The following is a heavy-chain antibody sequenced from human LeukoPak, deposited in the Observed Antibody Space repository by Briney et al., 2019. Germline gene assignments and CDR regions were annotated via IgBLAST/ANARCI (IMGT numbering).Heavy chain of an antibody. V-gene: IGHV4-61*02. J-gene: IGHJ4*02. CDR3: ARDRYDILTGTDYFDY. D-gene: IGHD3-9*01. CDR2: IYTSGST. Sequence: PSETLSLTCTVSGGSISSGSYYWSWIRQPAGKGLEWIGRIYTSGSTNYNPSLKSRVTISVDTSKNQFSLKLSSVTAADTAVYYCARDRYDILTGTDYFDYWGQGTLVTVSS. CDR1: GGSISSGSYY.